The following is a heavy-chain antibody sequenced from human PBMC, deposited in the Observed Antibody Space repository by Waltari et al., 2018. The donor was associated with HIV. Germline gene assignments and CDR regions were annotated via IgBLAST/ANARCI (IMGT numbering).Heavy chain of an antibody. CDR1: GYAFISDD. Sequence: QVQLVQSGAEAKKPGASVKVSCTASGYAFISDDINWVRQATGQGREWMGWGRTKRGKTGCAQKSKGRITLTRDTSINTAYLEVSSLRLEDTAVYYCARRRYASGDYYPHYYYGLDVWGQGTTVIVAS. CDR3: ARRRYASGDYYPHYYYGLDV. V-gene: IGHV1-8*01. CDR2: GRTKRGKT. D-gene: IGHD3-10*01. J-gene: IGHJ6*02.